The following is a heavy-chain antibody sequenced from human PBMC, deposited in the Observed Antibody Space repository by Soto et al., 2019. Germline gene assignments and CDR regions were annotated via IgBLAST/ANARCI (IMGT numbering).Heavy chain of an antibody. CDR2: ISYDGSDK. J-gene: IGHJ4*02. CDR3: AKAGQDIVVVPAAT. D-gene: IGHD2-2*01. CDR1: GFTFSTYG. Sequence: GGSLRLSCATSGFTFSTYGMHWVRQAPGKGLEWVAVISYDGSDKYYADSVKGRFTISRDNSKNTLYLQMNSLRAEDTAVYYCAKAGQDIVVVPAATWGQGTLVTVSS. V-gene: IGHV3-30*18.